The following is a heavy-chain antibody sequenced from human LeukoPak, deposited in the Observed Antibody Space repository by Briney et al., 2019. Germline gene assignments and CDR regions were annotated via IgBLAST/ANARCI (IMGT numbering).Heavy chain of an antibody. D-gene: IGHD3-16*01. J-gene: IGHJ4*02. V-gene: IGHV3-48*03. CDR2: ISSSGTT. CDR3: VNTLVNF. CDR1: GFTFSTYE. Sequence: GGSLRLSCAASGFTFSTYEMNWVRQAPGKGLEWVSYISSSGTTYYADSVKGRFTISRDNAKNSLYLQLNSLGVEDTAVYYCVNTLVNFWGQGTLVTVSS.